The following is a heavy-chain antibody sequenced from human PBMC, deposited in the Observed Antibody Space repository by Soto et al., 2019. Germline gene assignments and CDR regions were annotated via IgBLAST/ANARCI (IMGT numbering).Heavy chain of an antibody. CDR1: GGSISSGGYY. CDR2: IYYSGST. Sequence: QVQLQESGPGLVKPSQTLSLTCTVSGGSISSGGYYWSWIRQHPGKGLEWIGYIYYSGSTYYNPSIKSRVSVSVDTTKNPLHLKLSSVTAADTAVYYWAREEEEASRGVWGQGTTVTVSS. CDR3: AREEEEASRGV. V-gene: IGHV4-31*03. J-gene: IGHJ6*02.